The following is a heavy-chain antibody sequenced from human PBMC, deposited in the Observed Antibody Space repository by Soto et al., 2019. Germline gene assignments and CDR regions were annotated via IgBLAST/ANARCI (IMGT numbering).Heavy chain of an antibody. J-gene: IGHJ6*02. CDR2: IYPGDSDT. CDR1: GYSFTSYW. D-gene: IGHD2-2*01. Sequence: GESLKISCKGSGYSFTSYWIGWVRQMPGKGLEWMGIIYPGDSDTRYSPSFQGQVTISADKSISTAYLQWSSLKASDTAMYYCARLRVVVPAATGYGMDVWGQGTTVTVSS. V-gene: IGHV5-51*01. CDR3: ARLRVVVPAATGYGMDV.